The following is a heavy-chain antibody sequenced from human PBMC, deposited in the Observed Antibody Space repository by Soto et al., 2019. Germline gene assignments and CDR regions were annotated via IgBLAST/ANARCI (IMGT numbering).Heavy chain of an antibody. D-gene: IGHD2-21*02. J-gene: IGHJ4*02. CDR1: GYTFTSYA. CDR3: ARSIVVGTALGY. V-gene: IGHV1-3*05. CDR2: INAGNGNT. Sequence: QVQLVQSGAEEKKPGASVKVSCKASGYTFTSYAMHWVRQAPGQRLEWMGWINAGNGNTKYSQKFQGKVPITREKSASTAYMEVSSLRSEDTAVYYCARSIVVGTALGYWGQGTLVTLPP.